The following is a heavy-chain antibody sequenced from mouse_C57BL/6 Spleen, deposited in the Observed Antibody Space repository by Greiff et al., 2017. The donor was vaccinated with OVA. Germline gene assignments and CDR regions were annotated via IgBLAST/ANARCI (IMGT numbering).Heavy chain of an antibody. J-gene: IGHJ4*01. CDR2: ISYDGSN. CDR1: GYSITSGYY. CDR3: ASEDYDEGYYAMDY. D-gene: IGHD2-4*01. Sequence: ESGPGLVKPSQSLSLTCSVTGYSITSGYYWNWIRQFPGNKLEWMGYISYDGSNNYNPSLKNRISITRDTSKNQFFLKLNSVTTEDTATYYCASEDYDEGYYAMDYWGQGTSVTVSS. V-gene: IGHV3-6*01.